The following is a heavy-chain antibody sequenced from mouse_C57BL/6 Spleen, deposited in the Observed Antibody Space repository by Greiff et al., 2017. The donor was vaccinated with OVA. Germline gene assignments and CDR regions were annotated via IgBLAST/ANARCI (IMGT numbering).Heavy chain of an antibody. D-gene: IGHD1-1*01. Sequence: EVMLVESGGGLVKPGGSLKLSCAASGFTFSDYGMHWVRQAPEKGLEWVAYISSGSSTIYYADTVKGRFTISRDNAKNTLFLQMTSLRSEDTAMYYCARPSNYYGSSYPYFDYWGQGTTLTVSS. J-gene: IGHJ2*01. CDR2: ISSGSSTI. V-gene: IGHV5-17*01. CDR3: ARPSNYYGSSYPYFDY. CDR1: GFTFSDYG.